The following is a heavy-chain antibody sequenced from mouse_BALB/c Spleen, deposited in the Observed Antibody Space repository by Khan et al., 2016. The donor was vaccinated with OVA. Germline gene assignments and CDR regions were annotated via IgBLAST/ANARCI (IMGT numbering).Heavy chain of an antibody. CDR1: GYLITSDYA. Sequence: EVQLQESGPGLVKPSQSLSLTCTVTGYLITSDYAWNWIRQFPGNKLEWMGYISYSCSTCYTPSLKSRISITRDTSKYQFFLQLKSETTDDTATYNCARGRAYWGQGTLFTVSA. J-gene: IGHJ3*01. CDR3: ARGRAY. CDR2: ISYSCST. V-gene: IGHV3-2*02.